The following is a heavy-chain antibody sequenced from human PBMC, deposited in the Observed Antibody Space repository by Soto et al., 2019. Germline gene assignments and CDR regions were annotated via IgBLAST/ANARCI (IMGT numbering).Heavy chain of an antibody. CDR3: ATVPPRIVVVFAEFPT. Sequence: SETLSLTCAVSGGSISSGGYSWSWIRQPPGKGLEWIGYIYHSGSTYYNPSLKSRVTISVDRSKNQFSLKLSSVTAADTAVYYCATVPPRIVVVFAEFPTWGQGALVTSPQ. J-gene: IGHJ4*02. D-gene: IGHD2-21*01. V-gene: IGHV4-30-2*01. CDR1: GGSISSGGYS. CDR2: IYHSGST.